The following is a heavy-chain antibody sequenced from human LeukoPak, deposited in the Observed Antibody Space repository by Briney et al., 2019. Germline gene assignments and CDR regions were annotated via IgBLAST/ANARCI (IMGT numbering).Heavy chain of an antibody. CDR3: AKDHYSSGWYGWSFDY. D-gene: IGHD6-19*01. CDR1: GFTFNNYA. Sequence: GGSLRLSCAASGFTFNNYAMNWVRQAPGKGLEWVSSISGGGETTYYADSAKGRFTISRDNSKNTLYLQMNSLRAEDTAVYYCAKDHYSSGWYGWSFDYWGQGTLVTVSS. V-gene: IGHV3-23*01. J-gene: IGHJ4*02. CDR2: ISGGGETT.